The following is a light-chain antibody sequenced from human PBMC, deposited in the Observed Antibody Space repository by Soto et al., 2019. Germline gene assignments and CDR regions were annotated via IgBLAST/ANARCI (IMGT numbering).Light chain of an antibody. Sequence: EIVLTQSPGTLSLSPGERATLSCRASRSFSSSYLAWYQHKVGQAPRLLIYAASTRATGIPDRFSGSGSATDFTLTINRLEPEDSAVYYCHHYDSSPPYTFGQGTKLEIK. V-gene: IGKV3-20*01. J-gene: IGKJ2*01. CDR2: AAS. CDR3: HHYDSSPPYT. CDR1: RSFSSSY.